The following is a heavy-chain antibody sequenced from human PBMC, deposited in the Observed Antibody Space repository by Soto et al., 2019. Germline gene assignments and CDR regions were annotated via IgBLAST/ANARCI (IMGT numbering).Heavy chain of an antibody. D-gene: IGHD5-18*01. CDR2: IWYDGSNK. CDR1: GFTFSSYG. CDR3: ARDSSSFSDIDMVQDY. V-gene: IGHV3-33*01. Sequence: PGGSLRLSCAASGFTFSSYGMHWGRQAPCKGLEWVAVIWYDGSNKYYADSVKGRFTISRDNSKNTLYLQMNSLRAEDTAVYYCARDSSSFSDIDMVQDYWGQGTLVTVST. J-gene: IGHJ4*02.